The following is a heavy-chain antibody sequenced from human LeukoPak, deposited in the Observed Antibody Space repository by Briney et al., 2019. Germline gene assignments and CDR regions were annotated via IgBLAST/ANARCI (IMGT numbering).Heavy chain of an antibody. V-gene: IGHV4-59*01. CDR2: IYNSGST. J-gene: IGHJ4*02. D-gene: IGHD3-10*01. CDR3: ARETAYGWGNYDFDY. CDR1: GCSISSYY. Sequence: PSETLSLTCTGSGCSISSYYWSWIRQPPGKGLEWIGYIYNSGSTNNNPYLKSRVTISVDTSKKQFSLKLSSVTAADTAVYYCARETAYGWGNYDFDYWGQGILVTVSS.